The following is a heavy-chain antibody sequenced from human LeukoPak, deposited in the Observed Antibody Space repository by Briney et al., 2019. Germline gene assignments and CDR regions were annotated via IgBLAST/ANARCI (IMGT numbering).Heavy chain of an antibody. Sequence: SETLSLTCTVSGGSIGSYYWSWIRQPPGKGLKWIGYIYYSGNTNYNPSLKSRVTISVDTSKNQFSLKLTSVTAADTAVYYCARDGATAGRYNWFAPWGQGPLVTVSS. CDR3: ARDGATAGRYNWFAP. D-gene: IGHD6-13*01. V-gene: IGHV4-59*01. CDR1: GGSIGSYY. CDR2: IYYSGNT. J-gene: IGHJ5*02.